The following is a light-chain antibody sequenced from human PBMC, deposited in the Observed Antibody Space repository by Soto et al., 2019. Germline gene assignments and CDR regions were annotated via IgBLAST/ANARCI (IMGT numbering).Light chain of an antibody. V-gene: IGKV1-5*01. CDR1: QSISSW. CDR2: DAS. J-gene: IGKJ2*01. CDR3: QQYNSYSPYT. Sequence: DIQMTQSPSTLSASVGDRVTITCRASQSISSWLAWYQQKPGKAPKLLIYDASSLESGGPSRFSGSGSGTEFTLTISSLQPDDFATYYCQQYNSYSPYTFGQGTKLESK.